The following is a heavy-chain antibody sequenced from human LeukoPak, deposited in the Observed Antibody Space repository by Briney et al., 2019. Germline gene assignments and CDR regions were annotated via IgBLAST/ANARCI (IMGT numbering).Heavy chain of an antibody. CDR2: ISSSSSYI. V-gene: IGHV3-21*01. CDR1: GFTFSSYS. CDR3: ASGYTAMGNVDY. Sequence: GGSLRLSCAASGFTFSSYSMNWVRQAPGKGLEWVSSISSSSSYIYYADSVKGRFTISRDNAKNSLYLQMNSLRAEDTAVYYCASGYTAMGNVDYWGQGTLVTVSS. D-gene: IGHD5-18*01. J-gene: IGHJ4*02.